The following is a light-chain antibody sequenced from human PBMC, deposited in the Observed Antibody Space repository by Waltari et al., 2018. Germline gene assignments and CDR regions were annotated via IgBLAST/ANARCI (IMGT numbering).Light chain of an antibody. J-gene: IGKJ4*01. CDR2: RAS. CDR3: QQYNNYLLT. Sequence: DMQMTQSPSTLSASVGDRVTITCRASQSVNSWLAWYQQKPGKAPKVLIHRASTLESGVPSRFSCSGSGTEFTLTISSLQPDDFATYYCQQYNNYLLTFGGGTKVEIK. CDR1: QSVNSW. V-gene: IGKV1-5*03.